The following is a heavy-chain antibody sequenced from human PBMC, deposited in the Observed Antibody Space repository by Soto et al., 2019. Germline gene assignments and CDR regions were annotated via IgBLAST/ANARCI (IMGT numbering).Heavy chain of an antibody. D-gene: IGHD2-8*01. CDR1: RVAFSKFI. V-gene: IGHV1-69*01. CDR3: GRYCTNPKCRGGYYLDL. J-gene: IGHJ5*02. CDR2: IIPIFGTA. Sequence: QAQLEQSGGEVKKPGSSVKVSCKASRVAFSKFIVTWVRQAPGLGLECVGGIIPIFGTANYAQKFQGRVTITADESTSTSYLEVNNLRSEDTAVYYCGRYCTNPKCRGGYYLDLWGQGTLLTVSS.